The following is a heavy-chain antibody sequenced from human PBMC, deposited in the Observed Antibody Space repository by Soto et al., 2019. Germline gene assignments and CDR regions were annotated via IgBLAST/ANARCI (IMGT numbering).Heavy chain of an antibody. V-gene: IGHV4-34*01. CDR1: GGSFSGYY. Sequence: SETLSLTCAVYGGSFSGYYWSWIRQPPGKGLEWIGEINHSGSTNYNPSLKSRVTISVDTSKNQFSLKLSSVTAADTAVYYCARGSGGYSYGSYYYYYYMDVWGKGTTVTVSS. CDR3: ARGSGGYSYGSYYYYYYMDV. D-gene: IGHD5-18*01. J-gene: IGHJ6*03. CDR2: INHSGST.